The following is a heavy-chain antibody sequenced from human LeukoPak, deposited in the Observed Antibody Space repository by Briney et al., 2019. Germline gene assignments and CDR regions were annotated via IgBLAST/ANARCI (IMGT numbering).Heavy chain of an antibody. CDR1: GFIFRSYW. CDR3: AREVTYGSGSYCDY. CDR2: INSDGSST. J-gene: IGHJ4*02. D-gene: IGHD3-10*01. Sequence: GGSLILSCAASGFIFRSYWIHWVRQAPGKGLVWVSRINSDGSSTTYADTVKGRFTFSRDNADNMVYLQMNSLRAEDTAVYYCAREVTYGSGSYCDYWGQGTPVTVSS. V-gene: IGHV3-74*01.